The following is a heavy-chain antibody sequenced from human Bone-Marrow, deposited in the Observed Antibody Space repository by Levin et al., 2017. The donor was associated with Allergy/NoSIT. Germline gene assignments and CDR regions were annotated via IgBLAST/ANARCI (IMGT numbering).Heavy chain of an antibody. CDR3: ARDNRSNRGAEFDPLDF. CDR2: ISDYSGNT. J-gene: IGHJ4*02. V-gene: IGHV1-18*01. CDR1: GYTFSNYG. D-gene: IGHD3-10*01. Sequence: ASVKVSCKASGYTFSNYGITWVRQAPGQGLEWMGWISDYSGNTNYAQMFQVRVTLTTDTSTSTVYMELRSLRSDDTAGYYCARDNRSNRGAEFDPLDFWGQGTLVTVSS.